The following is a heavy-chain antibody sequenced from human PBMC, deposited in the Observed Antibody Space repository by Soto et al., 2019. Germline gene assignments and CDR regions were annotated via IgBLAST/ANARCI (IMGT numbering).Heavy chain of an antibody. CDR3: AIVATGTIFYFHH. Sequence: EVQLLESGGGLVQPGGSLRLSCAASGITFISYAMSWVPQAPGRGLEWVSSIGGSGGGTYFADSVKGGFTISRDNSKNTLYLQMSSRIAEDTAVYYCAIVATGTIFYFHHWGQGTLVTVSS. V-gene: IGHV3-23*01. D-gene: IGHD1-1*01. J-gene: IGHJ1*01. CDR2: IGGSGGGT. CDR1: GITFISYA.